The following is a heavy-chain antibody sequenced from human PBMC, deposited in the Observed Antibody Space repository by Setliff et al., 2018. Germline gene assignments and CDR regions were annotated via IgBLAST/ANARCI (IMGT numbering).Heavy chain of an antibody. CDR2: IYPGDSDT. CDR1: GYSFTSYW. V-gene: IGHV5-51*01. Sequence: GESLKISCKGSGYSFTSYWIGWVRQMPGKGLEWMGIIYPGDSDTRYSPSFQGQVTISADKSISTAYMELRSLRSDDTAVYYCARDRREAFDIWGQGTMVTVSS. J-gene: IGHJ3*02. CDR3: ARDRREAFDI.